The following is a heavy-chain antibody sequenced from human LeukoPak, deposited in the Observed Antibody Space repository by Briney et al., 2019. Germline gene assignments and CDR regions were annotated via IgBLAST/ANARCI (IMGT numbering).Heavy chain of an antibody. CDR2: INQEASRT. J-gene: IGHJ4*02. V-gene: IGHV3-7*01. CDR3: AKYLSRAFDS. Sequence: GGSLRLSCAASGLTFRSYWMSWVRQAPGKGLEWLGHINQEASRTDHADSVKGRFTISRDNSRILLYLHMSSLRAEDTAVYYCAKYLSRAFDSWGQGILVSVSS. D-gene: IGHD2/OR15-2a*01. CDR1: GLTFRSYW.